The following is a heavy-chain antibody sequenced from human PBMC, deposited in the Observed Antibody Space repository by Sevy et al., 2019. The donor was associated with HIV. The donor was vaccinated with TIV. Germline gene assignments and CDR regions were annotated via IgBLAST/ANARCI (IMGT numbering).Heavy chain of an antibody. J-gene: IGHJ6*02. CDR1: GYTFTGYY. CDR2: INPNSGGT. CDR3: ASDWGAVAGHYYYCGMDD. Sequence: ASVKASCKASGYTFTGYYMHWVRQAPGQGLEWMGRINPNSGGTNYAQKFQGRVTMTRDTSISTTYMELSRLRSDDTAVYYCASDWGAVAGHYYYCGMDDWGQGTTVTVSS. D-gene: IGHD6-19*01. V-gene: IGHV1-2*06.